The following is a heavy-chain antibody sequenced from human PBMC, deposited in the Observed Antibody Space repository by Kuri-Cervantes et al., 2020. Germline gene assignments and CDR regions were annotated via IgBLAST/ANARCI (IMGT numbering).Heavy chain of an antibody. D-gene: IGHD4-17*01. CDR1: GYSFTNYW. V-gene: IGHV5-51*01. J-gene: IGHJ5*02. CDR2: IYPPDSDT. Sequence: KVSCKGSGYSFTNYWIGWVRQMPGKGLEWMGIIYPPDSDTRYSPSFQGQVIISADRSISTAYLQWSSLKASDTAIYYCARRVTEVTTGENWFDPWGEGTLVTVSS. CDR3: ARRVTEVTTGENWFDP.